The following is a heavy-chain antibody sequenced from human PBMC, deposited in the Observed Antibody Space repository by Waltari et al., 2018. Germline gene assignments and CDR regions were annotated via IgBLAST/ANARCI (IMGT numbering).Heavy chain of an antibody. CDR3: ARNTYYDFWSGSPHYYYGMDV. V-gene: IGHV1-69*09. J-gene: IGHJ6*02. Sequence: QVQLVQSGAEVKKPGSSVKVSCKASGGTFSSYAISWVRQAPGQGREWMGRILPILGIANYAQKFQGRVTITADKSTSTAYMELSSLRSEDTAVYYCARNTYYDFWSGSPHYYYGMDVWGQGTTVTVSS. CDR2: ILPILGIA. CDR1: GGTFSSYA. D-gene: IGHD3-3*01.